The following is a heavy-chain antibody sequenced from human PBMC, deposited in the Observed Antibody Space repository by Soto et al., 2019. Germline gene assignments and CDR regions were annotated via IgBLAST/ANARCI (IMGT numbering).Heavy chain of an antibody. D-gene: IGHD3-10*01. V-gene: IGHV3-23*01. CDR2: ISGSGGST. J-gene: IGHJ4*02. CDR3: AKDKGLLWFGESTMGIFDY. Sequence: PGGSLRLSCAASGFTFSSYAMSWVRQAPGKGLEWVSAISGSGGSTYYADSVKGRFTISRDNSKNTLYLQMNSLRAEDTAVYYCAKDKGLLWFGESTMGIFDYWGQGTLVIVSS. CDR1: GFTFSSYA.